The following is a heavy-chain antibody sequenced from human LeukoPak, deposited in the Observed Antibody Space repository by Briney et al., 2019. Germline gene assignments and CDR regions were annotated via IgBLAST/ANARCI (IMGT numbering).Heavy chain of an antibody. Sequence: PSETLSLTCTVPGGSISSYYWSWIRQPPGKGLEWIGYIYYSGSTNYNPSLKSRVTISVDTSKNQFSLKLSSVTAADTAVYYCAASGGLGFDYWGQGTLVTVSS. CDR3: AASGGLGFDY. CDR1: GGSISSYY. D-gene: IGHD2-8*02. J-gene: IGHJ4*02. CDR2: IYYSGST. V-gene: IGHV4-59*01.